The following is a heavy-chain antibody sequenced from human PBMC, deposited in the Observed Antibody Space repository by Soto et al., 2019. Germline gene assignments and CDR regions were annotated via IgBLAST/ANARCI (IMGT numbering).Heavy chain of an antibody. CDR1: GGTFSSYT. J-gene: IGHJ4*02. Sequence: QVQLVQSGAEVKKPGSSVKVSCKASGGTFSSYTISWVRQAPGQGLEWMGRIIPILGIANYAQKFQGRVTITADKSTSTAYMELSSLRSEATVVYYCARNLPDMTTLYYWGQGTLVTVSA. V-gene: IGHV1-69*02. CDR3: ARNLPDMTTLYY. CDR2: IIPILGIA. D-gene: IGHD4-17*01.